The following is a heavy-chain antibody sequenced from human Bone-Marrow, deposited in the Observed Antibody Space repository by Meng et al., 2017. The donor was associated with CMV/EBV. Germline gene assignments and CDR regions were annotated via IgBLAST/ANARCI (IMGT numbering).Heavy chain of an antibody. V-gene: IGHV3-20*04. CDR1: GFTFDDYG. CDR3: ARDYALGYCSSTSCYARYYFDY. J-gene: IGHJ4*02. D-gene: IGHD2-2*01. Sequence: GESLKISCAASGFTFDDYGMSWVRQAPGKGLEWVSGINWNGGSTGYADSVKGRFTISRDNAKNSLYLQMNSLRAEDTAVYYCARDYALGYCSSTSCYARYYFDYWGQGTLVTVSS. CDR2: INWNGGST.